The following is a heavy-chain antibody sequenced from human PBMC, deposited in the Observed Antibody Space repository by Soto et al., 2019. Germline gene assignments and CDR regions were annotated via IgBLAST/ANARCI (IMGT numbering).Heavy chain of an antibody. CDR1: GLIFSGHS. V-gene: IGHV3-21*06. CDR3: ARELQRSTEGH. Sequence: DVHLVESGGGLVKAGGSLRLSCVASGLIFSGHSFSWVRQAPGKGLEWVSSISIVPNSMYYADSVKGRFTISRDNAKNTMYLEMDSLRAEDTDVYFCARELQRSTEGHWGKGPLVTVSS. J-gene: IGHJ4*02. CDR2: ISIVPNSM.